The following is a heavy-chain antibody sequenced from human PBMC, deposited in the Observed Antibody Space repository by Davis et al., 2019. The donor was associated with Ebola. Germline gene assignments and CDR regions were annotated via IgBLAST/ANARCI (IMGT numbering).Heavy chain of an antibody. J-gene: IGHJ5*01. CDR3: VKDRSSVAAVGYNWFDS. CDR1: GFTFSSYW. D-gene: IGHD6-25*01. CDR2: INNDETKE. Sequence: GESLKISCAASGFTFSSYWMHWVRQTPGKGPVWVSRINNDETKEDYTDSVKGRFATSRDNAKNTLYLQMNSLRVEDTAVYYCVKDRSSVAAVGYNWFDSWGRGTLVTVSS. V-gene: IGHV3-74*01.